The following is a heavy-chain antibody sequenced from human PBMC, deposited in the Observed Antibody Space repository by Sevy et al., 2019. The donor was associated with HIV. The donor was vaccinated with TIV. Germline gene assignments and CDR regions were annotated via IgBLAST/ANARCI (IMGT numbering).Heavy chain of an antibody. CDR2: ISSGSSYI. Sequence: GGSLRLSCAASGFTFSNYFMNWVRQAPGKGLEWVSSISSGSSYIFYADSLKGRFTISRDNAKNSLYLHMNSLRAEDTAVYYCARRDYSGSLYYFDYWGAGTLVSVSS. CDR3: ARRDYSGSLYYFDY. V-gene: IGHV3-21*01. CDR1: GFTFSNYF. D-gene: IGHD3-10*01. J-gene: IGHJ4*02.